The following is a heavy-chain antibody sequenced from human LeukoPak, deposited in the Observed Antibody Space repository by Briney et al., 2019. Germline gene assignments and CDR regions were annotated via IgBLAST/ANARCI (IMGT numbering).Heavy chain of an antibody. CDR3: ARAYSSGWYPPGY. CDR2: ISSSSNTI. CDR1: GFTFSSYS. Sequence: PGGSLRLSCAASGFTFSSYSMNWVRQAPGKGLEWVSYISSSSNTIYYADSVKGRFTISRDNAKNSLYLQMNSLRDEDTAVYYCARAYSSGWYPPGYWGQGTLVTVSS. D-gene: IGHD6-19*01. V-gene: IGHV3-48*02. J-gene: IGHJ4*02.